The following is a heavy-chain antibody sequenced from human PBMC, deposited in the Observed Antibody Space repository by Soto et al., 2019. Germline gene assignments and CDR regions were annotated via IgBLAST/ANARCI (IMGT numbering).Heavy chain of an antibody. J-gene: IGHJ3*02. CDR3: AKGGAPARI. CDR2: ISYDGSNK. D-gene: IGHD2-2*01. CDR1: GFTFSSYG. V-gene: IGHV3-30*18. Sequence: GGSLRLSCAASGFTFSSYGMHWVRQAPGKGLEWVAVISYDGSNKYYADSVKGRFTISRDNSKNTLYLQMNSLRAEDTAVYYWAKGGAPARIGGKGKMVTV.